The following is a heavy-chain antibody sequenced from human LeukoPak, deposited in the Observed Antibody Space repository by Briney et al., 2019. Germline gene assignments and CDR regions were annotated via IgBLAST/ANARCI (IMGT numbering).Heavy chain of an antibody. D-gene: IGHD6-19*01. CDR3: AGDRNSDWYSPLDY. CDR1: GFIFTDYY. CDR2: ITATGDTA. J-gene: IGHJ4*02. Sequence: PGGSLRLSCVASGFIFTDYYMSWIRQAPGKGLEWVALITATGDTAYYADSVKGRFTISRDNSRNTVYMQMDSLRAEDAAIYYCAGDRNSDWYSPLDYWGQGSQVTVSP. V-gene: IGHV3-23*01.